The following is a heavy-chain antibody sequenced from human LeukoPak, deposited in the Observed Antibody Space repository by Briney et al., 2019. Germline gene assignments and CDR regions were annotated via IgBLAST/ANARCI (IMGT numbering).Heavy chain of an antibody. CDR2: ISGIGVTT. J-gene: IGHJ3*02. CDR3: AKARERSGLNAFHI. Sequence: GGSLRLSCVSSGFTLSSYAMAWVRQAPGKGLEWVSSISGIGVTTHYADSVKGRFTISRDNSRNTLYLQMNSLRAEDTAIYYCAKARERSGLNAFHIWGQGTMVTVSS. CDR1: GFTLSSYA. D-gene: IGHD1-1*01. V-gene: IGHV3-23*01.